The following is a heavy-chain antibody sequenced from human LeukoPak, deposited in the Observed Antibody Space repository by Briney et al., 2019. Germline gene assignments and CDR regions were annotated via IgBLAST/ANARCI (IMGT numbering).Heavy chain of an antibody. V-gene: IGHV3-7*01. CDR2: IKQDGSEK. CDR1: GFTFSSYW. J-gene: IGHJ6*03. Sequence: PGGSLRLSCAASGFTFSSYWMSWVRQAPGKGLEWVANIKQDGSEKYYVDSVKGRFTISRDNAKNSLYLQMNSLRAEDTAVYYCARERGDSGYDFGGRYYYYMDVWGKGTTVTVSS. D-gene: IGHD5-12*01. CDR3: ARERGDSGYDFGGRYYYYMDV.